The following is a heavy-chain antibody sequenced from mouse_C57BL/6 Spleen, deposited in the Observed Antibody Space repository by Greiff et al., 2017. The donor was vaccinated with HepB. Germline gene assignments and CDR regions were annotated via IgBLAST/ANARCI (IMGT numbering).Heavy chain of an antibody. CDR2: INPSSGYT. D-gene: IGHD2-2*01. V-gene: IGHV1-4*01. J-gene: IGHJ1*03. Sequence: VQLQQSGAELARPGASVKMSCKASGYTFTSYTMHWVKQRPGQGLEWIGYINPSSGYTKYNQKFKDKATLTADKSSSTAYMQLSSLTSEDSAVYYCARDGYDGYFDVWGTGTTVTVSS. CDR1: GYTFTSYT. CDR3: ARDGYDGYFDV.